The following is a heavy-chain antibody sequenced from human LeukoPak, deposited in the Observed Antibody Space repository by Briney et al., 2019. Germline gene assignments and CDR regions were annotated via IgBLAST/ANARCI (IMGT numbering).Heavy chain of an antibody. CDR2: INHSGST. J-gene: IGHJ4*02. D-gene: IGHD1-26*01. CDR1: GGSFSGYY. CDR3: ARGPSGSHYYFDY. Sequence: SETLSLTCAVYGGSFSGYYWSWIRQPPGKGLGWIGEINHSGSTNYNPSLKSRVTISVDTSKNQFSLKLSSVTAADTAVYYCARGPSGSHYYFDYWGQGTLVTVSS. V-gene: IGHV4-34*01.